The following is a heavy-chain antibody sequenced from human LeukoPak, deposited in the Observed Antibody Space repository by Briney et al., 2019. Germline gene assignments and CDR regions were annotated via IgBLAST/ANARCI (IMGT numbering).Heavy chain of an antibody. Sequence: PGGSLRLFCAASGLTFSSYAMSWVRQAPGKGLEWVSAISGSGGSTYYADSVKGRFTISRDNTKNTLYLQMNSLRAEDTAVYYCAKDLGGRWYFDYWGQGTLVTVSS. J-gene: IGHJ4*02. CDR2: ISGSGGST. D-gene: IGHD3-16*01. CDR1: GLTFSSYA. V-gene: IGHV3-23*01. CDR3: AKDLGGRWYFDY.